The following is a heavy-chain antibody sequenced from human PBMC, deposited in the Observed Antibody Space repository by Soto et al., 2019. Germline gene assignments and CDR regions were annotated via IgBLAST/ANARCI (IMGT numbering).Heavy chain of an antibody. D-gene: IGHD2-2*01. J-gene: IGHJ5*02. CDR2: ISGSGGST. Sequence: EVQLLESGGGLVQPGGSLRLSCAASGFTFSSYAMSWVRQAPGKGLEWVSAISGSGGSTYYSDSVKGRFTISRDNSKNTLYLQRNSLGAEDTAVYYCAKGGDCSSTSCYFLFDPWGQGTLVAVSS. CDR1: GFTFSSYA. CDR3: AKGGDCSSTSCYFLFDP. V-gene: IGHV3-23*01.